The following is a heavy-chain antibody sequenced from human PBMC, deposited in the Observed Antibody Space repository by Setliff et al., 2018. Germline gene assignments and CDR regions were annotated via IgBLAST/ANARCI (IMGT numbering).Heavy chain of an antibody. Sequence: GASVKVSCKASGYTLSKYYMHWVRQAPGQGLEWMGIINPSGGLTKYAQKFQGRVTMTSDTSTNTVYLEVSSLRSEDTVVYFCARDRFYNSWSGTSITAPHDAFDIWGQGTMVTVSS. CDR3: ARDRFYNSWSGTSITAPHDAFDI. V-gene: IGHV1-46*03. CDR1: GYTLSKYY. J-gene: IGHJ3*02. CDR2: INPSGGLT. D-gene: IGHD3-3*01.